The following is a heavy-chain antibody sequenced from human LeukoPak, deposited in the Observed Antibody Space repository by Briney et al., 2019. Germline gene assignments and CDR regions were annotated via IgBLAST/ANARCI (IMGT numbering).Heavy chain of an antibody. CDR3: ARELFTFYYYYGMDV. CDR1: GGTFSGYA. V-gene: IGHV1-69*01. J-gene: IGHJ6*02. D-gene: IGHD2-21*01. CDR2: IIPIFGTA. Sequence: SVTVSCKASGGTFSGYAISWVRQAPGQGLEWMGGIIPIFGTANHAQKFQGRVTITADESTSTAYMELSSLRSEDTAVYYCARELFTFYYYYGMDVWGQGTTVTVSS.